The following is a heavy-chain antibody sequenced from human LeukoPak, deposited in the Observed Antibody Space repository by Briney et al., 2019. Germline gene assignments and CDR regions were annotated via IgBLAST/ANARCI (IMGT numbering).Heavy chain of an antibody. Sequence: NTSETLSLTCTVSGGSISSYYWSWIRQPPGKGLEWIGYIYYSGSTNYNPSLKSRVTISVDTSKNQFSLKLSSVTAADTPVYYCARQWLVRYYLDYWGQGTLVTVSS. CDR1: GGSISSYY. J-gene: IGHJ4*02. CDR2: IYYSGST. V-gene: IGHV4-59*08. D-gene: IGHD6-19*01. CDR3: ARQWLVRYYLDY.